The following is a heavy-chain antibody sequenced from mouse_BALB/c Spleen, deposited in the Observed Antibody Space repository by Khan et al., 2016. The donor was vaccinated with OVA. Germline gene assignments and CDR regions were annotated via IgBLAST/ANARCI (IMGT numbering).Heavy chain of an antibody. CDR1: GFTFSSFG. J-gene: IGHJ2*01. CDR2: ISSGSSPI. D-gene: IGHD1-1*01. V-gene: IGHV5-17*02. CDR3: SRVPLYYGYLDD. Sequence: EVQGVESGGGLVQPGGSRKLSCAASGFTFSSFGMHWVRQAPEKGLEWVAYISSGSSPIYSAGPVKGRFTISRDNPKHTLFLQMTSQRSEDTARYDCSRVPLYYGYLDDWGQGTTLTVSS.